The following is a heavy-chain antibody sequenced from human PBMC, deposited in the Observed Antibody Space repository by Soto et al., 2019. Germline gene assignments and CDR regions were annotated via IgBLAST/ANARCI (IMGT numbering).Heavy chain of an antibody. CDR3: ARGRLYYDFWSGSSRPPGMDV. J-gene: IGHJ6*02. CDR1: GGSFSGYY. V-gene: IGHV4-30-4*08. CDR2: IYYSGST. Sequence: SETLSLTCAVYGGSFSGYYWSWIRQPPGKGLEWIGYIYYSGSTYYNPSLKSRVTISVDTSKNQFSLKLSSVTAADTAVYYCARGRLYYDFWSGSSRPPGMDVWGQGTTVTVSS. D-gene: IGHD3-3*01.